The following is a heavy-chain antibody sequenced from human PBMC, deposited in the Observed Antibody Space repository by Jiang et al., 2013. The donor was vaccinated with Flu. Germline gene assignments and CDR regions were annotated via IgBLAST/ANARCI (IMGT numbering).Heavy chain of an antibody. Sequence: QLVESWGAWSSGGSLRLSCATSGFTLSSYTMIWVRQAPGKGLEWVSYMSSSGRFIYYADSVRGRFTISRDNAKNSLFLQLNSLRVEDTAVYYCARDGGYSSGWIDCWGQGTLVTVSS. V-gene: IGHV3-21*01. J-gene: IGHJ4*02. CDR2: MSSSGRFI. CDR1: GFTLSSYT. D-gene: IGHD6-19*01. CDR3: ARDGGYSSGWIDC.